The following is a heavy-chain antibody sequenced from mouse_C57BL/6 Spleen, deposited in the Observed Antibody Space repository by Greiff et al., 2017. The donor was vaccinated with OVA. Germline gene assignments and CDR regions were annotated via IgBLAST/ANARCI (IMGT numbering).Heavy chain of an antibody. V-gene: IGHV1-55*01. CDR2: IYPGSGST. J-gene: IGHJ2*01. CDR3: ACGTDFDY. CDR1: GYTFTSYW. Sequence: QVQLQQPGAELVKPGASVKMSCKASGYTFTSYWITWVKQRPGQGLEWIGDIYPGSGSTNYNEKFKSKATLTVDTSSSTGIKQLTRLRYGDSAVYNCACGTDFDYWGQGTTLTVSS. D-gene: IGHD1-1*02.